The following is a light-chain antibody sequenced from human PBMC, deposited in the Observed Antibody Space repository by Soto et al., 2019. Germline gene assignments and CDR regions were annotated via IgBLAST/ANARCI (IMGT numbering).Light chain of an antibody. Sequence: EIVMTQSPATLSVSPGERATLSCRASQSVSSNLAWYQQKPGQAPRLLIYGASTRTTGIPARFSGSGSGTEFTPTISSLQSEYFADYYCQQYNNWPRTFGQGTKVEIK. CDR3: QQYNNWPRT. CDR1: QSVSSN. J-gene: IGKJ1*01. V-gene: IGKV3-15*01. CDR2: GAS.